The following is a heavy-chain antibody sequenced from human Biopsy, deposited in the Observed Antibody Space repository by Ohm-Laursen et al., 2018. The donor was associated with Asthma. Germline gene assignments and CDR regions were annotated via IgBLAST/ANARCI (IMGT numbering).Heavy chain of an antibody. D-gene: IGHD5-18*01. CDR1: GGSVSSGNNS. CDR3: ARGQGRGIQLWSLDP. V-gene: IGHV4-30-2*01. J-gene: IGHJ5*02. Sequence: SDTLSLTCAVSGGSVSSGNNSWTWIRQPPGKGLEWIGYMYHSGRTYYNPSLKSRVNISVDKSKNQFSLKVNSVTAADTAVYYCARGQGRGIQLWSLDPWGQGILVTVSS. CDR2: MYHSGRT.